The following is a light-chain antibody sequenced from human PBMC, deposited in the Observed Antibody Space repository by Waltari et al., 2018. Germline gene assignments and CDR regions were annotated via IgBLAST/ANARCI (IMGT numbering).Light chain of an antibody. V-gene: IGLV2-14*03. CDR1: SRAVDCFDF. J-gene: IGLJ2*01. CDR2: DVA. Sequence: QSALTQPPSMSGSPGQSITISCPGTSRAVDCFDFVSWYQQYPGKAPKLKIDDVANRPSGVSHRFSGSRSGNTASLTISGLQAEDEADYYCSSYTSVNTRFGGGTKLTVL. CDR3: SSYTSVNTR.